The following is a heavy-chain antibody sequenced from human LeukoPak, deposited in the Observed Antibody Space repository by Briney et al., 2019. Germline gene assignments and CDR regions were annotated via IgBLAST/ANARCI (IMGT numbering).Heavy chain of an antibody. J-gene: IGHJ4*02. CDR2: IYYSGST. CDR3: ASLVFPPYRTIDILTGYPDY. D-gene: IGHD3-9*01. Sequence: SQTLSLTCTVSGGSISSGDYYWSWIRQPPGKGLEWIGYIYYSGSTYYNPSLKSRVTISVDTSKNQFSLKLSSVTAADTAVYYCASLVFPPYRTIDILTGYPDYWGQGTLVTVSS. V-gene: IGHV4-30-4*01. CDR1: GGSISSGDYY.